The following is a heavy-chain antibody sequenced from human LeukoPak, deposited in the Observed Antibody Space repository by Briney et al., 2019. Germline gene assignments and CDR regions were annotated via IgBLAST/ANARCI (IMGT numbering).Heavy chain of an antibody. D-gene: IGHD1-26*01. V-gene: IGHV1-18*04. CDR3: ARHAGSYFDNWFDP. J-gene: IGHJ5*02. CDR2: ISAYNGNT. Sequence: ASVKVSCKASGYTSTSYGISWVRQAPGQGLEWMGWISAYNGNTNYAQKLLGRVTMTTDTSTSTAYMELRSLRSDDTAVYYCARHAGSYFDNWFDPWGQGTLVTVSS. CDR1: GYTSTSYG.